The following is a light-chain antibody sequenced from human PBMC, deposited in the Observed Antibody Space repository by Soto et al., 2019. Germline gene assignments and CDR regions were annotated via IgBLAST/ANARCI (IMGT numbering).Light chain of an antibody. CDR3: QSYDSSLSGVV. CDR1: NSNIGAGYD. V-gene: IGLV1-40*01. CDR2: GNT. J-gene: IGLJ2*01. Sequence: QSVLTQPPSVSGAPGQRVTISCTGSNSNIGAGYDVHWYRQLPGTAPKLLIYGNTNRPSGVPDRFSGSKSGTSASLAITGLQAEDEADYYCQSYDSSLSGVVFGGGTKVTVL.